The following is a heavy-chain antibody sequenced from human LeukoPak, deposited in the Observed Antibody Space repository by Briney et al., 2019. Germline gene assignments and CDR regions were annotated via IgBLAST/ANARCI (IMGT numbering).Heavy chain of an antibody. CDR1: GGTFSSYA. Sequence: SVKVSCKASGGTFSSYAISWVRQAPGQGLEWMGRIIPIFGTANYAQKFQGRVTITTDESTSTAYMELSSLRSEDTAVYYCARPLPAYCGGDCYPEYFQHWGQGTLVTVSS. J-gene: IGHJ1*01. D-gene: IGHD2-21*02. CDR2: IIPIFGTA. CDR3: ARPLPAYCGGDCYPEYFQH. V-gene: IGHV1-69*05.